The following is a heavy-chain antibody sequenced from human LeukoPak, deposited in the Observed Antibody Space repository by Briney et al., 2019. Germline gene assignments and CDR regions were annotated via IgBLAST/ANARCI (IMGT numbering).Heavy chain of an antibody. J-gene: IGHJ6*03. Sequence: SETLSLTCTVSGGSISSHYWSWIRQPPGKGLEWIGFVYYSGTTNYNPSLKSRVTISVDTSKKQFSLKLSSVTAADTAVYYCARSSEGRYYYDSSGYSYYYYYMDVWGKGTTVTVSS. D-gene: IGHD3-22*01. CDR1: GGSISSHY. V-gene: IGHV4-59*11. CDR2: VYYSGTT. CDR3: ARSSEGRYYYDSSGYSYYYYYMDV.